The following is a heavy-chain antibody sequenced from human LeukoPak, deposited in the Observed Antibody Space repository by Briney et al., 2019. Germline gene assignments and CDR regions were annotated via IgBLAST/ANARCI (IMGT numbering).Heavy chain of an antibody. CDR2: IYTSGST. Sequence: SETLPLTCSVSGDSVSRRDSSWDWIPQPPGKGLEWIGRIYTSGSTNYNPSLQSRVTISVDTSKNQFSLKLSSVTAADTAVYYCAREKYYDFWSGPFDPWGQGTLVTVSS. V-gene: IGHV4-61*02. J-gene: IGHJ5*02. D-gene: IGHD3-3*01. CDR3: AREKYYDFWSGPFDP. CDR1: GDSVSRRDSS.